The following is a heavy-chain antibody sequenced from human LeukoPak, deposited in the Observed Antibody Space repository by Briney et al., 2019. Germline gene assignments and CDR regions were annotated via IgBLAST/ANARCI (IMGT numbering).Heavy chain of an antibody. CDR2: ISSSSAHI. V-gene: IGHV3-21*01. D-gene: IGHD2-2*01. Sequence: PGGSLRLSCAASGFTFTTYAMTWVRQAPGKGLEWVSSISSSSAHIFYADSVKGRFSISRDNAKNSLYLQMNSLRVENTAVYYCTSRYCTTTNCFFFVIWGKGKRVTVFS. J-gene: IGHJ3*02. CDR3: TSRYCTTTNCFFFVI. CDR1: GFTFTTYA.